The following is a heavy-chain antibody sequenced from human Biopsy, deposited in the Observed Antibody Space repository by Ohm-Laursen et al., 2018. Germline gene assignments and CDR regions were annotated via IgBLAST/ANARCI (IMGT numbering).Heavy chain of an antibody. Sequence: ESLRISCKGSGYSFTNYWIGWVRQMPGKGLEWMGLIYSGDSDTRYSPSFQGQVTISVDKSISTAYVQWNSLKASDTAMYYCAKHGGLGDFWSGYPLAAFDIWGQGTMVTVSS. CDR1: GYSFTNYW. CDR2: IYSGDSDT. CDR3: AKHGGLGDFWSGYPLAAFDI. D-gene: IGHD3-3*01. J-gene: IGHJ3*02. V-gene: IGHV5-51*01.